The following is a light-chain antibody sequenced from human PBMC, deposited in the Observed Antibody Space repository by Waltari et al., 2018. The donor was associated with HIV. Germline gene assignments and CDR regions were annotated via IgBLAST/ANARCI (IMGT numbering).Light chain of an antibody. V-gene: IGLV1-47*01. Sequence: QSVLTQPPSTSGTPGQSVTISCSGSSSNLEDNYVFWYQKLPGAAPKLLLFRNNQRPSDVPDRFSGSKSGTSASLAISGLQSEDEAEYFCAAWDDRLSSWVFGGGTRLTVL. J-gene: IGLJ3*02. CDR3: AAWDDRLSSWV. CDR2: RNN. CDR1: SSNLEDNY.